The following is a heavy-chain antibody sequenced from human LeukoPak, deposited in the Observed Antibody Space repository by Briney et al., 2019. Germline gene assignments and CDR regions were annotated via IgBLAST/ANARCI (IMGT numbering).Heavy chain of an antibody. CDR3: ATGSGYDLAGFDY. CDR2: FDPEEGET. D-gene: IGHD5-12*01. CDR1: RNTLTALS. J-gene: IGHJ4*02. Sequence: GASVKVSCKVSRNTLTALSMHWVRQAPGKGLEWMGGFDPEEGETIYAQKFQGRVTMTEDTSTDTAYMELSSLRSEDTAVYYCATGSGYDLAGFDYWGQGTLVTVSS. V-gene: IGHV1-24*01.